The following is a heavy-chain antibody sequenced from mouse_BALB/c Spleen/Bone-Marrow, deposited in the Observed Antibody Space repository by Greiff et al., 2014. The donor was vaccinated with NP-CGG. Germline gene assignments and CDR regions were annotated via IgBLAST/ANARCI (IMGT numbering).Heavy chain of an antibody. V-gene: IGHV5-6-3*01. CDR2: INSNGGST. CDR3: ARVSYYAMDY. Sequence: EVMLVESGGGLVQPGGSLKLSCAASGFTFSSYGMSWVHQTPDKRLELVATINSNGGSTYYPDSVKGRFTISRDNAKNTLYLQMSSLKSEDTAMYYCARVSYYAMDYWGQGTSVTVSS. CDR1: GFTFSSYG. J-gene: IGHJ4*01.